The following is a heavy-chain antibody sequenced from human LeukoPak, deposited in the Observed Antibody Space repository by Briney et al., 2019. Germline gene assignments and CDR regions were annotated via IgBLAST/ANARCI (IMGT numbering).Heavy chain of an antibody. CDR3: ARLGVRSSIAAAGTVG. CDR1: GYTFTGYY. V-gene: IGHV1-2*02. D-gene: IGHD6-13*01. CDR2: INPNSGGT. J-gene: IGHJ4*02. Sequence: ASVKVSCKASGYTFTGYYMRWVRQAPGQGLEWMGWINPNSGGTNYAQKFQGRVTMTRDTSISTAYMELSRLRSDDTAVYYCARLGVRSSIAAAGTVGWGQGTLVTVSS.